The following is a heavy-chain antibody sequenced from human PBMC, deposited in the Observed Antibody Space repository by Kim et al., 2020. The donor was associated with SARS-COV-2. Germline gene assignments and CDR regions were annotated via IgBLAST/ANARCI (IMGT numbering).Heavy chain of an antibody. J-gene: IGHJ3*02. D-gene: IGHD5-12*01. CDR3: ARRVATMGLQDAFDI. Sequence: SETLSLTCTVSGGSISSYYWSWIRQPPGKGLEWIGYIYYSGSTNYNPSLKSRVTISVDTSKNQFSLKLSSVTAADTAVYYCARRVATMGLQDAFDIWGQGTMGTRSS. CDR1: GGSISSYY. CDR2: IYYSGST. V-gene: IGHV4-59*08.